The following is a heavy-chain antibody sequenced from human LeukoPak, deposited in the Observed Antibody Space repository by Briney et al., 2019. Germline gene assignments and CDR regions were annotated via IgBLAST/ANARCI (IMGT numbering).Heavy chain of an antibody. J-gene: IGHJ4*02. D-gene: IGHD6-25*01. Sequence: SGPTLVKPTQTLTLTCTFSGFSLSTSGVGVGWIRQPPGKALEWLALIYWNDDKRYSPSLKSRLTITKDTSKNQVVLTVTNMDPVDTATYYCAREKPRHYFDYWGQGTLVTVSS. CDR3: AREKPRHYFDY. CDR1: GFSLSTSGVG. V-gene: IGHV2-5*01. CDR2: IYWNDDK.